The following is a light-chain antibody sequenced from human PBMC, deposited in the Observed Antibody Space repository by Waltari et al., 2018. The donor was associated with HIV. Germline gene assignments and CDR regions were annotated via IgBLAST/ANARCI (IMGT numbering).Light chain of an antibody. CDR3: SSYGGNSNVI. CDR2: EVL. J-gene: IGLJ2*01. CDR1: SSDIGDSDY. Sequence: QSALTQPPSASGSPGQSVTIPCTGTSSDIGDSDYVSWYQHQPGEAPKLLIYEVLNRPSGVPHRFSGSKSGNTASLTVSGLQAEDEADYYCSSYGGNSNVIFGGGTKLTVL. V-gene: IGLV2-8*01.